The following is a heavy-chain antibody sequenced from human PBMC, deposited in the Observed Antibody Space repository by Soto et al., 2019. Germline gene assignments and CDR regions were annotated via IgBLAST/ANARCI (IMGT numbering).Heavy chain of an antibody. CDR1: GFTVSDSW. Sequence: GGALRRGCTEPGFTVSDSWMTWVRQAPGKGLEWVARIKPDESEKKYADSVKGRFSISRDNAKNSMYLQMDSLRGEDTAVYYCVRGGSNYASWGQGTPVPVSS. J-gene: IGHJ5*02. V-gene: IGHV3-7*01. D-gene: IGHD4-4*01. CDR2: IKPDESEK. CDR3: VRGGSNYAS.